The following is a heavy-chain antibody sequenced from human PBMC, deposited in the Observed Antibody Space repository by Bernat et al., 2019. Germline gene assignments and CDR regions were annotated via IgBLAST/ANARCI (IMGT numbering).Heavy chain of an antibody. D-gene: IGHD5-12*01. Sequence: EVQLVESGGGLVKPGGSLRLSCAASGFTFSSYSMNWVRHAPGKGLEWGSSIISSSSYIYYADSVKGRFTISRDNAKNSLYLQMNSLRAEDTAVYYCARDRTVATILTDAFDIWGQGTMVTVSS. CDR2: IISSSSYI. V-gene: IGHV3-21*01. CDR3: ARDRTVATILTDAFDI. CDR1: GFTFSSYS. J-gene: IGHJ3*02.